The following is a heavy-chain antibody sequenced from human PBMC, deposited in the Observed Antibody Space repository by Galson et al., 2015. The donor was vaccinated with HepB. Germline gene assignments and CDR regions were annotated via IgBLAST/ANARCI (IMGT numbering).Heavy chain of an antibody. V-gene: IGHV3-33*01. D-gene: IGHD2-2*01. J-gene: IGHJ5*02. CDR1: GFTFTHYG. CDR3: ARGRYCSTSKCYAGKEWFDP. Sequence: SLRLSCAASGFTFTHYGMHWVRQAPGQGLEWVAVIWNDGNNKYYADSVKGRFTIPRDNSKNTLYLQMNSLSAEDTAVYYCARGRYCSTSKCYAGKEWFDPWGQGTLVTVSS. CDR2: IWNDGNNK.